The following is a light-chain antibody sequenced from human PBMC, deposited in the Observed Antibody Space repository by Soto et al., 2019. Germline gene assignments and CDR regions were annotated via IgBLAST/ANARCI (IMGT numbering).Light chain of an antibody. V-gene: IGKV1-39*01. CDR1: QRITTY. CDR3: HQGYSSPFF. CDR2: TAA. Sequence: HMPQSPSSLSASVGDRVTITCRASQRITTYLNWYQQKPGKAPTLLVSTAATLQGGVPSRFSGSGSWTDFTLTSTTPEPEDFATYFFHQGYSSPFFFGRGTKLGIK. J-gene: IGKJ2*01.